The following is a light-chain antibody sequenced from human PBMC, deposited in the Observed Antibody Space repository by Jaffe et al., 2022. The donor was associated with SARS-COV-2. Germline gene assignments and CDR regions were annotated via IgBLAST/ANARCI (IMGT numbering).Light chain of an antibody. Sequence: DIVMTQSPDSLAVSLGERATINCKSSQSVLYSSNNKNYLAWYQQKPGQPPKLLIYWASTRESGVPDRFSGSGSGTDFTLTISSLQAEDVAVYYCHQHYGTLHTFGQGTKLEIK. CDR1: QSVLYSSNNKNY. CDR2: WAS. J-gene: IGKJ2*01. V-gene: IGKV4-1*01. CDR3: HQHYGTLHT.